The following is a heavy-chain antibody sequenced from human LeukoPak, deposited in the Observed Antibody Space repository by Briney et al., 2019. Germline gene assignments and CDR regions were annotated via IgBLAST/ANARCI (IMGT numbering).Heavy chain of an antibody. Sequence: GGSLRLSCAASGFTFSSYWMHWVRQAPGKGLVWVSRINSDGSSTSYADSVKGRFTISRDSARNTLYLQMNSLRAEDTAVYYCARGYSSRRFDPWGQGTLVTVSS. J-gene: IGHJ5*02. CDR3: ARGYSSRRFDP. CDR2: INSDGSST. CDR1: GFTFSSYW. D-gene: IGHD6-13*01. V-gene: IGHV3-74*01.